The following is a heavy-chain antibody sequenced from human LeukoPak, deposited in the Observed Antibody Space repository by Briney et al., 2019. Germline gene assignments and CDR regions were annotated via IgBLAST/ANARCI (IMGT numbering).Heavy chain of an antibody. Sequence: GGSLRLSCAASGFTFSSYVMTWVRQAPGKGLEWVSGISGSGSPTYYADSVKGRFTISRDNSKNTLYLQLNSLRSEDTAVYYCAKEGSYGDFDYWGQGTLVTVSS. CDR1: GFTFSSYV. D-gene: IGHD4-17*01. CDR3: AKEGSYGDFDY. V-gene: IGHV3-23*01. J-gene: IGHJ4*02. CDR2: ISGSGSPT.